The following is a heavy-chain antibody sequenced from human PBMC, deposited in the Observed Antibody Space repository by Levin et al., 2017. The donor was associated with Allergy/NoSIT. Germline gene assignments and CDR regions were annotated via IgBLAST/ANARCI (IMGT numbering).Heavy chain of an antibody. D-gene: IGHD5-18*01. CDR2: ISAYNGNT. CDR1: GYTFTSYG. J-gene: IGHJ4*02. V-gene: IGHV1-18*01. CDR3: ARFGGGDTAMVTVINY. Sequence: GESLKISCKASGYTFTSYGISWVRQAPGQGLEWMGWISAYNGNTNYAQKLQGRVTMTTDTSTSTAYMELRSLRSDDTAVYYCARFGGGDTAMVTVINYWGQGTLVTVSS.